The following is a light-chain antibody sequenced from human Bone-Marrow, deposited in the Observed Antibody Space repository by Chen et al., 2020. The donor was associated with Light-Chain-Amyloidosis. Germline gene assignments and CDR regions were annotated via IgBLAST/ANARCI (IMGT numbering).Light chain of an antibody. J-gene: IGLJ1*01. CDR2: SNN. Sequence: QPSLSPPPSSSGTPGPSATIASPASTSNIGSNTVNWYQHLPGTAPKLLIHSNNQRPSGVPARFSGSKSGTSASLAISGLQSADEAIYYCAAWDDSLDVLYVFGTGTKVTVL. CDR1: TSNIGSNT. V-gene: IGLV1-44*01. CDR3: AAWDDSLDVLYV.